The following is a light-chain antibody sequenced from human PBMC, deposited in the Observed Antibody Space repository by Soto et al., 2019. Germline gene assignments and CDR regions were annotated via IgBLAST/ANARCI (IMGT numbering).Light chain of an antibody. CDR1: SSNIGAGYD. Sequence: QSVLTQPPSVSGAPGQRVTISCTGSSSNIGAGYDVHWYQQLPGTAPKLLIYGNSNRPSGVPDRFSGSKSGTSASLAITGLQAEDEADYYCQSYDISLIFYVFGTGTQLTVL. V-gene: IGLV1-40*01. CDR2: GNS. J-gene: IGLJ1*01. CDR3: QSYDISLIFYV.